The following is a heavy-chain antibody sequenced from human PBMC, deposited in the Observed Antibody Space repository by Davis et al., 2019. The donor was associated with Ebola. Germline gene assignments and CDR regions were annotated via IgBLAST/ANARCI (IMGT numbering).Heavy chain of an antibody. Sequence: GSLRLSCTVSGGSISNYYWHWIRQSPGKGLEWIGYIYNSGSTNYSPSLRSRVTISVDTSKNQFSLRLSSVTAADTAVYFCARARSASYYDGSGYYPDYWGQGTLVTVSS. J-gene: IGHJ4*02. D-gene: IGHD3-22*01. CDR2: IYNSGST. CDR1: GGSISNYY. V-gene: IGHV4-59*01. CDR3: ARARSASYYDGSGYYPDY.